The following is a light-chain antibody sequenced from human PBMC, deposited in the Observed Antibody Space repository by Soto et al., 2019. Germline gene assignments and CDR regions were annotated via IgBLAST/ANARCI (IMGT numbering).Light chain of an antibody. J-gene: IGLJ1*01. CDR1: SSEIGGYYY. CDR3: TSYSSSDTFYG. Sequence: QSVLTQPASVSGSPGQSITISCTGTSSEIGGYYYVSWYQHHPGKAPKLLIYQVTNRASRGSNRFSGSKSGNTSSTTISGLQADEEADYYCTSYSSSDTFYGLGTGTK. CDR2: QVT. V-gene: IGLV2-14*01.